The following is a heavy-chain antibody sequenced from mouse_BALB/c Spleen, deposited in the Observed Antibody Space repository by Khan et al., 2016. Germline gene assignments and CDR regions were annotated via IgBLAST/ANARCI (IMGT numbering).Heavy chain of an antibody. CDR1: GYTFTSYW. Sequence: QVQLQQSGAELARPGASVKLSCKASGYTFTSYWMQWVKQRPGQGLEWIGAIYPGDGDTRYTQKLKGKATLTADKSSSTAYMQLSSLASEDSAFYYCASYYGSSYDYFDYWGQGTTLTVSS. V-gene: IGHV1-87*01. D-gene: IGHD1-1*01. CDR2: IYPGDGDT. CDR3: ASYYGSSYDYFDY. J-gene: IGHJ2*01.